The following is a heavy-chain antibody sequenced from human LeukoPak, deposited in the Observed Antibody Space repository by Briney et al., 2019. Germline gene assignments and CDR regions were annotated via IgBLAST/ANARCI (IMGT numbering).Heavy chain of an antibody. V-gene: IGHV3-23*01. Sequence: GGSLRLSCAASGFTFSSYAMSWVRQAPGKGLEWVSAISGSGGSTYYADSVKGRFTISRDNSKNTLYLQMNSLRAEDTAVYYCANKYGDYDRRDDAFDIWGQGTMVTASS. CDR1: GFTFSSYA. CDR3: ANKYGDYDRRDDAFDI. J-gene: IGHJ3*02. CDR2: ISGSGGST. D-gene: IGHD4-17*01.